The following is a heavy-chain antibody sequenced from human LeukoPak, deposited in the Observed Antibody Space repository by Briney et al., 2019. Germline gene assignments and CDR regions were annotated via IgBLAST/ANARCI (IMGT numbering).Heavy chain of an antibody. J-gene: IGHJ6*02. V-gene: IGHV3-33*01. CDR3: ARDSTVPNYYYYGMDV. CDR2: IWYDGSNK. D-gene: IGHD4-17*01. CDR1: GFTFSSYG. Sequence: PGGSLRLSCAASGFTFSSYGMHWVRQAPGEGLEWVAVIWYDGSNKYYADSVKGRFTISRDNSKNTLYLQMNSLRAEDTAVYYCARDSTVPNYYYYGMDVWGQGTTVTVSS.